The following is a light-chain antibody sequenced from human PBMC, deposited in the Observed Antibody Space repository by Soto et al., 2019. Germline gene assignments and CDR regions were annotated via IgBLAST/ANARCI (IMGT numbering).Light chain of an antibody. CDR2: DAS. V-gene: IGKV3-11*01. CDR1: QSVSSY. J-gene: IGKJ5*01. Sequence: EIVLTQSPATLSLSPGERATLSCRASQSVSSYLAWYQQKPGQAPRLLIYDASNRATGIPARFSVGGSGTDFTLTISSLEPEDFAVYYCQQRSNWPRTFGQGTRLEIK. CDR3: QQRSNWPRT.